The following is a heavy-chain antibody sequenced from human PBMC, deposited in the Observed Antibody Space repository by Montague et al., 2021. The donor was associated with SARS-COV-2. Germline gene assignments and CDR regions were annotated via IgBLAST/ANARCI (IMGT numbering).Heavy chain of an antibody. D-gene: IGHD6-19*01. J-gene: IGHJ3*02. Sequence: PALVKPTQTLTLTCTFSGFSLSTSGVGVGWIRQPPGKALEWLALIYWNDDKRYSPSLKSRLTITKDTSKNQVVLTMTNMDPADTVTYYCAHRPGIAVAGGAFDIWGQGTMVTVSS. CDR1: GFSLSTSGVG. CDR3: AHRPGIAVAGGAFDI. CDR2: IYWNDDK. V-gene: IGHV2-5*01.